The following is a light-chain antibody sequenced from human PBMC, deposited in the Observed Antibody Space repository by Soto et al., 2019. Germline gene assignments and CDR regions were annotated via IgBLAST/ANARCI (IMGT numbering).Light chain of an antibody. CDR1: HNDIGTYDY. Sequence: QSALTQPTSVSGSPGQSISISCTGNHNDIGTYDYVSWYQQHPGRAPRLLIHGVTTRASGISDRFSASKSGLTASLTISGLQPEDEADYYCSSFTSNRISVFGPGTKLTVL. V-gene: IGLV2-14*03. J-gene: IGLJ1*01. CDR3: SSFTSNRISV. CDR2: GVT.